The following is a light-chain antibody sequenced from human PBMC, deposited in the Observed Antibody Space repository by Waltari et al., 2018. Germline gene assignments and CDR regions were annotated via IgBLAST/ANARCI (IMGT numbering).Light chain of an antibody. V-gene: IGKV3-20*01. J-gene: IGKJ5*01. CDR2: GAS. CDR3: QQYGTSPPIT. Sequence: LLSQSQGTLPLSPGERAPLSSRAIQIFPAIDLAWYQQKPGQPPRLLIYGASTRASGVPDRFSGSGSGTDFTLIINRLEPEDFAAYYCQQYGTSPPITFGQGTRLE. CDR1: QIFPAID.